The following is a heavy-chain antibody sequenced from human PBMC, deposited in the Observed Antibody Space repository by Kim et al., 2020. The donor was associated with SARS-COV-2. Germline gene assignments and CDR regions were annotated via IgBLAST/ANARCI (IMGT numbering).Heavy chain of an antibody. D-gene: IGHD1-26*01. CDR1: GGSISSYY. J-gene: IGHJ4*02. CDR3: ASLSTSGSYYWLDY. CDR2: IYYSGST. Sequence: SETLSLTCTVSGGSISSYYWSWIRQPPGKGLEWIGYIYYSGSTNYNPSLKSRVTISVDTSKNQFSLKLSSVTAADTAVYYCASLSTSGSYYWLDYWGQGTLVTVSS. V-gene: IGHV4-59*13.